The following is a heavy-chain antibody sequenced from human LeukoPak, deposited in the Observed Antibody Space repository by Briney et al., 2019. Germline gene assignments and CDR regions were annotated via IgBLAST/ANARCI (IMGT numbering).Heavy chain of an antibody. CDR2: IYSGGST. D-gene: IGHD2-15*01. J-gene: IGHJ3*02. CDR1: GFTVSSNY. V-gene: IGHV3-53*01. Sequence: GGSLRLSCAASGFTVSSNYMNWVRQAPGKGLEWVSVIYSGGSTYYADSVKGRFTISRDNSKNTLYLQMNSLRAEDTAVYYCAREYCSGGSCKNDAFDIWGQGTMVTVSS. CDR3: AREYCSGGSCKNDAFDI.